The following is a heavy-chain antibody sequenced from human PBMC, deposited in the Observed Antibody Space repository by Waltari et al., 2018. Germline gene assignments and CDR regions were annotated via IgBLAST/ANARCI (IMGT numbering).Heavy chain of an antibody. J-gene: IGHJ3*02. CDR2: ISWDGGST. D-gene: IGHD1-26*01. CDR1: GFTFDDYA. V-gene: IGHV3-43D*04. CDR3: AKDMASEGRGAFDI. Sequence: EVQLVESGGVVVQPGGSLRLSCAASGFTFDDYAMHWVRQAPGKGLAWGSLISWDGGSTYYADAVKGRFTISRDNSKNSLYLQMNSLRAEDTALYYCAKDMASEGRGAFDIWGQGTMVTVSS.